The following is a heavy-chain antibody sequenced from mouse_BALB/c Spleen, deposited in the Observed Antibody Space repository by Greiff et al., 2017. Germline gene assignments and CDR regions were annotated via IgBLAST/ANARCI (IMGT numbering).Heavy chain of an antibody. CDR2: ISSGGGST. J-gene: IGHJ4*01. D-gene: IGHD3-3*01. V-gene: IGHV5-12-1*01. CDR1: GFAFSSYD. CDR3: TRHGGLVYYAMDY. Sequence: EVQVVESGGGLVKPGGSLKLSCAASGFAFSSYDMSWVRQTPEKRLEWVAYISSGGGSTYYPDTVKGRFTISRDNAKNTLYLQMSSLKSEDTAMYYCTRHGGLVYYAMDYWGQGTSVTVSS.